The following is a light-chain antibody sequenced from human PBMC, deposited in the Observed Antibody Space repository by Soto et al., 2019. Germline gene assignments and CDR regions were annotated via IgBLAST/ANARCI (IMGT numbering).Light chain of an antibody. Sequence: EIVLTQSPGTLSLSPGERATLSCRASQSVSNNYLAWYQQKPGQAPRLLIYGASTRATGIPARFSGSGSGTEFTLTISSLQSEDFAVYYCQHYYNWPLTFGGGTKVDIK. J-gene: IGKJ4*01. CDR1: QSVSNN. CDR2: GAS. CDR3: QHYYNWPLT. V-gene: IGKV3D-15*01.